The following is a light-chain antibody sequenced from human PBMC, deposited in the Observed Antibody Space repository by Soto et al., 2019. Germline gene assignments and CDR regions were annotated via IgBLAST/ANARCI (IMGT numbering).Light chain of an antibody. CDR1: PSVIRN. CDR2: GAS. CDR3: EQDNNWPPYT. V-gene: IGKV3-15*01. J-gene: IGKJ2*01. Sequence: IVMTQSPAILSVSPGVRATLSCRASPSVIRNLAWYQQKPCQAPRLLISGASTRATGIPASFSGSGYGTEVTLTIICLQSEDFGLFYCEQDNNWPPYTFGQGTNLDLK.